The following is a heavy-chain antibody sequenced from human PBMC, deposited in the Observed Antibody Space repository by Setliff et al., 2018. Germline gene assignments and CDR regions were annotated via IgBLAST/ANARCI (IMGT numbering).Heavy chain of an antibody. V-gene: IGHV3-33*08. CDR2: IWHDGVKK. D-gene: IGHD3-10*01. CDR3: ARELIRGAPNWFDP. CDR1: GFTFSNYR. Sequence: PGGSRRLSCAASGFTFSNYRMHWVRQAPGKGLEWVAVIWHDGVKKYHADSVKGRFTISRDNAKSSLYLQMNSLRAEDTAVYYCARELIRGAPNWFDPWGQGTLVTVSS. J-gene: IGHJ5*02.